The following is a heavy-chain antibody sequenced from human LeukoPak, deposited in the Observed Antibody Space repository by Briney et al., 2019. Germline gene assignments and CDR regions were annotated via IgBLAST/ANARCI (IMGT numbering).Heavy chain of an antibody. CDR3: ARVYCSAGSCYRYYYYYYMDV. CDR2: IRSSSSTI. D-gene: IGHD2-15*01. Sequence: GGSLRLSCAASGFTFSSYSMNWVRQAPGKGLEWVTYIRSSSSTIYYADSVKGRFTISRDNTKNTLYLQMNSLRAEDTAVYYCARVYCSAGSCYRYYYYYYMDVWGKGTTVTVSS. V-gene: IGHV3-48*01. J-gene: IGHJ6*03. CDR1: GFTFSSYS.